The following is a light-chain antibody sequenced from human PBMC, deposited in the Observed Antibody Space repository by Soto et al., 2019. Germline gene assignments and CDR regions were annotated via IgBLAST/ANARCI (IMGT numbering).Light chain of an antibody. CDR1: QSISTW. CDR3: QQYDNFPWT. Sequence: DIQMTQSPSTLSASVGDRVTITCRASQSISTWLAWYQQKAGKAPKLLIYKASSLEGGVPSRFSGSGSGTEFTLTISSLQPDDFATYSCQQYDNFPWTFGQGTKVEI. CDR2: KAS. J-gene: IGKJ1*01. V-gene: IGKV1-5*03.